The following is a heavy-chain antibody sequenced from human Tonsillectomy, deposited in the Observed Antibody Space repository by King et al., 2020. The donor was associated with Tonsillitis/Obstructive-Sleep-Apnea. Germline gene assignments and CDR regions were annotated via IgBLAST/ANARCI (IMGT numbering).Heavy chain of an antibody. Sequence: VQLVQSGAEVKKPGESLKISCKGSGYSFTSYWIGWVRQMPGKGLEWMGIIYPGDSDTRYSPSFQGQVTISADKSISTAYLQWSSLKASDTAMYYCARAELGYCSSTSCPGRGFDPWGQGTLVTVSS. V-gene: IGHV5-51*01. CDR3: ARAELGYCSSTSCPGRGFDP. D-gene: IGHD2-2*01. CDR1: GYSFTSYW. CDR2: IYPGDSDT. J-gene: IGHJ5*02.